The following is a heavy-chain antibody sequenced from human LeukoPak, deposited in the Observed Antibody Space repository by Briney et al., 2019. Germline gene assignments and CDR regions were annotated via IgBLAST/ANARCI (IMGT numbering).Heavy chain of an antibody. CDR3: ASTMLWYFDY. D-gene: IGHD2-21*01. V-gene: IGHV3-21*01. CDR1: GFTFSSYS. Sequence: GGSLRLSCGASGFTFSSYSMNWVRQAPGKGLEWISSISSSSSYIYYADSVKGRFTISRDNAKYSLYLQMNSLRAEDTAVYYCASTMLWYFDYWGQGTLVTVSS. J-gene: IGHJ4*02. CDR2: ISSSSSYI.